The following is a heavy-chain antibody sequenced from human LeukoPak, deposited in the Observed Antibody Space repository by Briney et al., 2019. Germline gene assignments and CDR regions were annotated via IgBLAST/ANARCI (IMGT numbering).Heavy chain of an antibody. Sequence: GESLKISCKGSGYSFTSYWIGWVRQMPGKGLEWMGIIYTGDSDTRYSPSFQGQVTISADKSISTAYMELSRLRSDDTAVYYCARDLKDGGYWYYPDAFDIWGQGTMVTVSS. J-gene: IGHJ3*02. CDR1: GYSFTSYW. V-gene: IGHV5-51*01. D-gene: IGHD3-10*01. CDR2: IYTGDSDT. CDR3: ARDLKDGGYWYYPDAFDI.